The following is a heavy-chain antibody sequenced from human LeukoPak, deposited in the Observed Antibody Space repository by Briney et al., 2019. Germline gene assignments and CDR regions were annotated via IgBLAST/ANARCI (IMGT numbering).Heavy chain of an antibody. J-gene: IGHJ4*02. V-gene: IGHV1-18*01. Sequence: ASVKLSCKASGYTFTSYGISWVRQAPGQGLEWMGWISAYNGNTNYAQKLQGRVTMTTDTSTSTAYMELRSLRSDDTAVYYCARYCSSTSCPRFDYWGQGTLVTVSS. D-gene: IGHD2-2*01. CDR2: ISAYNGNT. CDR1: GYTFTSYG. CDR3: ARYCSSTSCPRFDY.